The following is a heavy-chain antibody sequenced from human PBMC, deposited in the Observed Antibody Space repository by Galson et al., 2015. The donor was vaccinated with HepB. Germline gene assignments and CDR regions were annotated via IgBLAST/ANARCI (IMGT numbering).Heavy chain of an antibody. CDR3: AKDAPGIAAT. V-gene: IGHV3-30*18. Sequence: SLRLSCAASGFTFSSYGMHWVRQAPGKGLEWVAVISYDGSNKYYADSVKGRFTISRDNSKNTLYLQMNSLRAEDTAVYYCAKDAPGIAATWGQGTLVTVSS. D-gene: IGHD6-13*01. J-gene: IGHJ5*02. CDR1: GFTFSSYG. CDR2: ISYDGSNK.